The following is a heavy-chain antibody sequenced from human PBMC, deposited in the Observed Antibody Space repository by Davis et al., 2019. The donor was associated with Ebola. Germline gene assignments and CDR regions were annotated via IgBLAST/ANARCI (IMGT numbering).Heavy chain of an antibody. CDR2: IYYSGST. V-gene: IGHV4-59*08. CDR1: GGSISSYY. CDR3: ARGGTHGAQRGSYFDN. Sequence: SETLSLTCTVSGGSISSYYWSWIRQPPGKGLEWIGYIYYSGSTNYNPSLKSRVAISVDTSKNQFSLKLSSVTAADTVVYYCARGGTHGAQRGSYFDNWGRGTLVTVSS. J-gene: IGHJ4*02. D-gene: IGHD3-16*01.